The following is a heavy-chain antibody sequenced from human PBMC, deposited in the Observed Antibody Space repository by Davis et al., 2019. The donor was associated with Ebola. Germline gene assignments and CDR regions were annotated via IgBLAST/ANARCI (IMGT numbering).Heavy chain of an antibody. V-gene: IGHV4-59*12. CDR2: IYYSGST. D-gene: IGHD3-10*01. J-gene: IGHJ5*02. CDR1: GGSISSYY. CDR3: ARNYYVSGTYWSRRGPTYTNWFDP. Sequence: GSLRLSCTVSGGSISSYYWSWIRQPPGKGLEWIGYIYYSGSTNYNPSLKSRVTISVDTSKNQFSLQPNSVTPEDTAVYFCARNYYVSGTYWSRRGPTYTNWFDPWGQGTLVTVSS.